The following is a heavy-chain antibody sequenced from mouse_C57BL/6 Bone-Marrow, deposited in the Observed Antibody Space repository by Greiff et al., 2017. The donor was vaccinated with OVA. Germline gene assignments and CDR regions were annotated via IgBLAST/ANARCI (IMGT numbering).Heavy chain of an antibody. D-gene: IGHD4-1*01. J-gene: IGHJ2*01. Sequence: QVQLQQSGAELVRPGTSVKVSCKASGYAFTNYLIEWVKQRPGQGLEWIGVINPGSGGTNYNEKFKGKATLTADKYSSTAYMQLSSLTSEDSAVYFCARSWDPYYFDYWGQGTTLTVSS. CDR3: ARSWDPYYFDY. CDR2: INPGSGGT. V-gene: IGHV1-54*01. CDR1: GYAFTNYL.